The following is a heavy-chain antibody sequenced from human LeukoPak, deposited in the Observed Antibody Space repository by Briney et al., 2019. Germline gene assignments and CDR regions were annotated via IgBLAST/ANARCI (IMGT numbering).Heavy chain of an antibody. CDR2: ISGRGDST. CDR1: GFTFSNYA. J-gene: IGHJ4*02. Sequence: GGSLRLSCAASGFTFSNYAMSWVRQAPGKGLEWVSAISGRGDSTYYADSVKGRFTISRDNSKNTLYLQMNSLRAEDTAVYYCANIGSGWAEVGYWGQGTPVTVSS. V-gene: IGHV3-23*01. CDR3: ANIGSGWAEVGY. D-gene: IGHD6-19*01.